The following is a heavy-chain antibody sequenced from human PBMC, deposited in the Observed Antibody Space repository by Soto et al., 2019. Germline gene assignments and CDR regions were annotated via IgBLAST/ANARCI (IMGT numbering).Heavy chain of an antibody. J-gene: IGHJ6*02. V-gene: IGHV4-30-4*01. CDR1: GGSISSGDYY. CDR3: SRENPVDGMDV. Sequence: SETLSLTCTVSGGSISSGDYYWSWIRQPPGRGLEWIGYIYYSGSTYYNPSLKSRVTISVDTSKNQFSLKLSSVTAADTAVYYCSRENPVDGMDVWGQGTTVTVSS. CDR2: IYYSGST.